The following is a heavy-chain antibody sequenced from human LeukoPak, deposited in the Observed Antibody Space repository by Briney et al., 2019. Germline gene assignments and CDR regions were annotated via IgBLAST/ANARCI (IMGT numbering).Heavy chain of an antibody. CDR3: AKRRDYFDY. J-gene: IGHJ4*02. Sequence: RSGGSLRLSCAASGFTFSTYAMSWVRQAPGKGLEWVSSISGSGDGTYHADSVRGRFTISRDNSRSTVYLQMNSLRVEDTAVYYCAKRRDYFDYWGQGTLVTVSP. V-gene: IGHV3-23*01. CDR1: GFTFSTYA. CDR2: ISGSGDGT.